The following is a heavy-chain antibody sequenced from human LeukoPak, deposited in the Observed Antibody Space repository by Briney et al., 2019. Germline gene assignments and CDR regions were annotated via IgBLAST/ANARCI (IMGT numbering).Heavy chain of an antibody. Sequence: GGSLRLSCAASGFTLGSYWMTWVRQAPGKGLVWVSRINSDGSSTNYGDSVKGRFTISRDNAKNTLYLQMNSLRAEDTAMYYCARAVYYSNYLGYWGQGTLVTVSS. V-gene: IGHV3-74*01. J-gene: IGHJ4*01. CDR3: ARAVYYSNYLGY. CDR1: GFTLGSYW. D-gene: IGHD3-10*01. CDR2: INSDGSST.